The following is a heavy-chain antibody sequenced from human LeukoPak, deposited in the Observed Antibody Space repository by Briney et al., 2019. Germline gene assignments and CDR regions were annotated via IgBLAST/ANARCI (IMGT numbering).Heavy chain of an antibody. CDR3: AKGLYASSSDYLDY. J-gene: IGHJ4*02. CDR1: GFTFSGYG. CDR2: ISYDGSNT. V-gene: IGHV3-30*18. Sequence: GGSLRLSCAASGFTFSGYGMHWVRQAPGKGLEWVAVISYDGSNTYYADSVKGRFTISRDLSKNTLYLQMNSLRAEDTAVYYCAKGLYASSSDYLDYWGQGTLVTVSS. D-gene: IGHD6-6*01.